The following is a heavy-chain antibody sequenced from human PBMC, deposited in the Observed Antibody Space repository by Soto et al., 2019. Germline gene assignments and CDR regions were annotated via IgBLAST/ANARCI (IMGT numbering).Heavy chain of an antibody. CDR1: GFTFHDYA. CDR2: ISWNSGSI. Sequence: EVQLVESGGGLVQPGRSLRLSCAASGFTFHDYAMHWVRQAPGKGLEWVSGISWNSGSIGYADSVKGRFTISRDKAKNSLYLQMNSLRAEDTALYYCAKGGYFYDSGSWGGQMGYWGQGTLVTVSS. J-gene: IGHJ4*02. D-gene: IGHD3-22*01. V-gene: IGHV3-9*01. CDR3: AKGGYFYDSGSWGGQMGY.